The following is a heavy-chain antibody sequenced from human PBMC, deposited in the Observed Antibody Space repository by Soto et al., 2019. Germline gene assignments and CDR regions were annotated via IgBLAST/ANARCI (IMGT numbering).Heavy chain of an antibody. V-gene: IGHV4-34*01. CDR1: GGSFSGYY. J-gene: IGHJ6*02. Sequence: SETLSLTCAVYGGSFSGYYWSWIRQPPGKGLEWIGEINHSGSTNYNPSLKSRVTISVDTSKNQFSLKLSSVTAADTAVYYCARGIPVVAARHACYSYYYGMDVLAQGTTLTVSS. CDR2: INHSGST. D-gene: IGHD6-6*01. CDR3: ARGIPVVAARHACYSYYYGMDV.